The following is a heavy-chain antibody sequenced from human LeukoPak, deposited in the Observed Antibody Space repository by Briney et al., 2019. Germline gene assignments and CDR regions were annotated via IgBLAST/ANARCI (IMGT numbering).Heavy chain of an antibody. CDR2: INSDGSST. Sequence: GGSLRLSCAASGFTFSSYWMHWVRQAPGKGLVWVSRINSDGSSTSYADSVKGRFTISRDNAKNTLYLQMNTLRAEDTAFYYCARGHDDTSGSLPEYWGQGTLVTVSS. V-gene: IGHV3-74*01. J-gene: IGHJ4*02. CDR1: GFTFSSYW. D-gene: IGHD3-22*01. CDR3: ARGHDDTSGSLPEY.